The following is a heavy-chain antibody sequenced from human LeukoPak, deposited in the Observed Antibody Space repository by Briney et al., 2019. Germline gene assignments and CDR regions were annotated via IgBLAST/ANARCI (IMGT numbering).Heavy chain of an antibody. Sequence: GGSLRLSCAASGFTFSSYAMSWVRQAPGKGLEWVSAISGSGGSTYYADSVKGRFTISRDNSKNTLYLQTNSLRAEDTAVYDWAKAVPTIAARLCWFDPWGKGTLVTVSS. D-gene: IGHD6-6*01. J-gene: IGHJ5*02. CDR1: GFTFSSYA. CDR2: ISGSGGST. V-gene: IGHV3-23*01. CDR3: AKAVPTIAARLCWFDP.